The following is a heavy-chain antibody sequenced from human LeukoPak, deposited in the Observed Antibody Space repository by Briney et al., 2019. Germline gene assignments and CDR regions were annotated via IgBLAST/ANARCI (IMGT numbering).Heavy chain of an antibody. CDR2: ISAYNGNT. CDR1: GYTFTSYG. D-gene: IGHD3-3*01. Sequence: GASVKVSCKASGYTFTSYGISWVRQAPGQGLEWMGWISAYNGNTNYAQKLQGRVTMTTDTSTSTAYMELRSLRSDDTAVYYCARGVSRVEYYDFWSGYYSGAFDIWGQGTMVTVSS. J-gene: IGHJ3*02. CDR3: ARGVSRVEYYDFWSGYYSGAFDI. V-gene: IGHV1-18*01.